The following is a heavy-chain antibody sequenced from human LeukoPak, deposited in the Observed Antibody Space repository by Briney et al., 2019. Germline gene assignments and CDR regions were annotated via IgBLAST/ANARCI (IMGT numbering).Heavy chain of an antibody. D-gene: IGHD3-9*01. CDR3: AREYYDILTGYSAVAYYLDY. Sequence: ASVKVSCKTSGYTFTRYYIHWVRQAPGQGLEWMGIINPSVGTTSYTQNFQGRITMTRDMSTSTVYMELSGLNSKDTAVYYCAREYYDILTGYSAVAYYLDYWGQGTLVTVSS. J-gene: IGHJ4*02. CDR1: GYTFTRYY. CDR2: INPSVGTT. V-gene: IGHV1-46*01.